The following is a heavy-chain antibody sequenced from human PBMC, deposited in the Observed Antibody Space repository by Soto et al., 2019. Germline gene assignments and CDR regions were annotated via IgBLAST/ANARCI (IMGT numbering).Heavy chain of an antibody. Sequence: SETLSLTCAVYGGSFSGYYWTWIRQPPGTGLEWIGEINHSGSTNYNPSLKSRVTISVDTSKNQFSLKLTSVTAADTAVYYCARDGGPGYSSGPRYYYYYGMDVWGQGTTVTVSS. CDR3: ARDGGPGYSSGPRYYYYYGMDV. D-gene: IGHD6-19*01. CDR2: INHSGST. V-gene: IGHV4-34*01. J-gene: IGHJ6*02. CDR1: GGSFSGYY.